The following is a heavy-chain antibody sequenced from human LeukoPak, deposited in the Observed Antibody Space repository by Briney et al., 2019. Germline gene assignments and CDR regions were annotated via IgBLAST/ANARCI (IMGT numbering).Heavy chain of an antibody. V-gene: IGHV3-7*01. Sequence: GGSLRLSCAASGFNFSTYWMTWVRQVLGKGLEWVANIKGDGSEIYYVDAVKGRFSISRDNAKTSLYLQMNNLSVADTAVYYCVTDQTGRHPYFFDYWGQGTLVTVSS. D-gene: IGHD3-10*01. J-gene: IGHJ4*02. CDR2: IKGDGSEI. CDR1: GFNFSTYW. CDR3: VTDQTGRHPYFFDY.